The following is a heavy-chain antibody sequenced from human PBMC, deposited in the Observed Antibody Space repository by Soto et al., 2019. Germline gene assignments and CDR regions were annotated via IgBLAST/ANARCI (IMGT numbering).Heavy chain of an antibody. CDR3: AREADFASSGYVLDY. J-gene: IGHJ4*02. Sequence: GGSLRLSCAASGFTFSGFSMSWVRQAPGKGLEWVSSVTSSPSSMFYADSVKGRFTISRDDAKDSLFLQTNSLRADDTAVYYCAREADFASSGYVLDYWGRGTLVTVSS. CDR2: VTSSPSSM. CDR1: GFTFSGFS. D-gene: IGHD3-22*01. V-gene: IGHV3-21*01.